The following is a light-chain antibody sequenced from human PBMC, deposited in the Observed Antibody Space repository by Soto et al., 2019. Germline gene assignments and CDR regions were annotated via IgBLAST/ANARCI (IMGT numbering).Light chain of an antibody. CDR1: RTVSSY. J-gene: IGKJ5*01. CDR3: QHRMNWPLP. V-gene: IGKV3-11*01. CDR2: DAS. Sequence: EIVLTQSPATLSLSPGERATLSCRASRTVSSYLLWYQQKPGQAPRLLIYDASNRATGVPARFTGSGSETDFTLTISSLEPEDFAVYYCQHRMNWPLPFGQGTRLEIK.